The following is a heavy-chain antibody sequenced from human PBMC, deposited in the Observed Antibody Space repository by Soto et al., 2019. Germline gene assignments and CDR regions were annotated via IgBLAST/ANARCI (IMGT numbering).Heavy chain of an antibody. D-gene: IGHD2-15*01. V-gene: IGHV6-1*01. CDR2: TYYRSRWYS. Sequence: PSQTLSLTCVGSGDTVSSNSVAWNWVRQSPSRGLEWLGRTYYRSRWYSDYAVSVRSRIDINAETSKNQVSLQLNSVTPEDTAVYYCARSEEDSDYYYGMDVWGQGTTVTVSS. CDR1: GDTVSSNSVA. CDR3: ARSEEDSDYYYGMDV. J-gene: IGHJ6*02.